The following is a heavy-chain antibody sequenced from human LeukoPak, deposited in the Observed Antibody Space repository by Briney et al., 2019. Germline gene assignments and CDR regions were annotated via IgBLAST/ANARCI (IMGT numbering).Heavy chain of an antibody. CDR3: AKDLYYDSSGYEMYDY. CDR1: GFTFSSYE. CDR2: ISSSGSTT. D-gene: IGHD3-22*01. Sequence: PGGSLRLSCAASGFTFSSYEMNWVRQAPGKGLEWVSYISSSGSTTYYADSVKGRFTISRDNSKNTLYLQMNSLRAEDTAVYYCAKDLYYDSSGYEMYDYWGQGTLVTVSS. V-gene: IGHV3-48*03. J-gene: IGHJ4*02.